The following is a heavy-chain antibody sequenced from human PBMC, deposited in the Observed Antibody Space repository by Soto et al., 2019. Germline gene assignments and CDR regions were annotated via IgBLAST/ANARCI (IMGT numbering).Heavy chain of an antibody. V-gene: IGHV4-59*01. CDR1: GGSISSYY. CDR3: ARGGGILLWFGELSHAEYFQH. CDR2: IYYSGGT. J-gene: IGHJ1*01. D-gene: IGHD3-10*01. Sequence: QVQLQESGPGLVKPSETLSLTCTVSGGSISSYYWSWIRQPPGKGLEWIGYIYYSGGTNYNPSLKSRVTISVDTSKNQFSLKRSSVTAADTAVYYCARGGGILLWFGELSHAEYFQHWGQGTLVTVSS.